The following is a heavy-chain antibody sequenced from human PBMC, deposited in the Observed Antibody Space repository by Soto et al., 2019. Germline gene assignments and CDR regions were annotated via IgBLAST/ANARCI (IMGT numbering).Heavy chain of an antibody. Sequence: SETLSLTCTVSGASIGSGGYYWSWIRQHPGKGLEWIGYIYYSGSTYYNPSLKSRVMISVDTSKNQFSLNLSSVTAADTAVYYCASGYYDILTGRDTKYYFDYWGQGALVTVSS. CDR2: IYYSGST. CDR3: ASGYYDILTGRDTKYYFDY. CDR1: GASIGSGGYY. V-gene: IGHV4-30-4*08. D-gene: IGHD3-9*01. J-gene: IGHJ4*02.